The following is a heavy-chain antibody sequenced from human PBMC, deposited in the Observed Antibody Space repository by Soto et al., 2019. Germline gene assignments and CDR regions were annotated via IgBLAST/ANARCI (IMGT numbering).Heavy chain of an antibody. CDR3: AKGRDYGGNYLSWFDP. V-gene: IGHV3-30*18. CDR1: GFTFSSYG. CDR2: ISYDGSNK. J-gene: IGHJ5*02. D-gene: IGHD4-17*01. Sequence: QVQLVESGGGVVQPGRSLRLSCAASGFTFSSYGMHWVRQAPGKGLEWVAVISYDGSNKYYADSVKGRFTISRDNSKNTLYLQMNSLRAEDTGVYYCAKGRDYGGNYLSWFDPWGQGTLVTVSS.